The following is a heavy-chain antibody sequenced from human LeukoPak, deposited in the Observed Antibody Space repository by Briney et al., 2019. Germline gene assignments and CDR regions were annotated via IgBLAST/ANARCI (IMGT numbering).Heavy chain of an antibody. J-gene: IGHJ4*02. CDR1: GGSISSGGYS. D-gene: IGHD2-2*02. CDR3: ATRGGSSTSCYNY. V-gene: IGHV4-30-2*01. Sequence: SETLSLTCAVSGGSISSGGYSWSWIRQPPGKGLEWIGYIYHSGSTYYNPSLKSRVTISADRSKNQFSLKLSSVTAADTAVYYCATRGGSSTSCYNYWGQGTLVTVSS. CDR2: IYHSGST.